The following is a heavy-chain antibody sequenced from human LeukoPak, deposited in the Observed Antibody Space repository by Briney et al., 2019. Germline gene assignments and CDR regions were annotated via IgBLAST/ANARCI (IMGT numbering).Heavy chain of an antibody. V-gene: IGHV4-39*07. D-gene: IGHD3-22*01. CDR1: GGSISSSSYY. Sequence: PSETLSLTCTVSGGSISSSSYYWGWIRQPPGKGLEWIGSIYYSGSTYYNPSLKSRVTISVDTSKNQFSLKLSSVTAADTAVYYCARDAEYYYDSSGPDRAFDIWGQGTMVTVSS. J-gene: IGHJ3*02. CDR2: IYYSGST. CDR3: ARDAEYYYDSSGPDRAFDI.